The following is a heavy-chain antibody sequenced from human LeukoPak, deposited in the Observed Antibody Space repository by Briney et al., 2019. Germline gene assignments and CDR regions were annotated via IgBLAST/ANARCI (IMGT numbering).Heavy chain of an antibody. Sequence: QPGGSLRLSCAASGFTFSSFEMHWVRQAPGKGLEWVSYISPTGHTKYYADSVQGRFTVSRDNGKSLVFLEMNSLRAGDTAIYYCARVSVSGYDVFTGYFRAFDYWGQGALVTVSS. J-gene: IGHJ4*02. V-gene: IGHV3-48*03. CDR3: ARVSVSGYDVFTGYFRAFDY. D-gene: IGHD3-9*01. CDR1: GFTFSSFE. CDR2: ISPTGHTK.